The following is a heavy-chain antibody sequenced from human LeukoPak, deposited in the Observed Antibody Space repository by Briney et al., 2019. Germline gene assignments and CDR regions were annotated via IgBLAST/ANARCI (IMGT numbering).Heavy chain of an antibody. D-gene: IGHD3-16*01. J-gene: IGHJ4*02. Sequence: ASVTVSCKASGGTFSSYTISWVRQAPGQGLEWMGRIIPILGIANYAQKFQGRVTITADKSTSTAYMELSSLRSEDTAVYYCARDLRGDRGDDYWGQGTLVTVSS. CDR3: ARDLRGDRGDDY. CDR2: IIPILGIA. CDR1: GGTFSSYT. V-gene: IGHV1-69*04.